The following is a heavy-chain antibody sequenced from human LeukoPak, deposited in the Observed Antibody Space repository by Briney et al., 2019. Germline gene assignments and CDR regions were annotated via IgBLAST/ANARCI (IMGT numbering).Heavy chain of an antibody. CDR1: GYTFSSYW. CDR2: IYPGDSDT. D-gene: IGHD6-19*01. Sequence: GESLKISCKGSGYTFSSYWIGWVRQMPGKGLEWMGTIYPGDSDTRYSPSFQGQVTISAVKSISTAYLQWSSLKASDTAMYYCARPRIAVASTPLYMDVWGNGTTVTVSS. CDR3: ARPRIAVASTPLYMDV. V-gene: IGHV5-51*01. J-gene: IGHJ6*03.